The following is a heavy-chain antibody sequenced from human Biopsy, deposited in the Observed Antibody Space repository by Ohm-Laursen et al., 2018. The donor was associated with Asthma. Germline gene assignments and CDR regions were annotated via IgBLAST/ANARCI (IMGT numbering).Heavy chain of an antibody. Sequence: LSLTCAASGFTLSSYSMNWVRQAPGKGLEWVSYISSSSSTIYYADSVKGRFTISRDNAKNSLYLQMNSLRDEDTAVYYCARPRWGPYGYWGQGTLVTVSS. J-gene: IGHJ4*02. V-gene: IGHV3-48*02. D-gene: IGHD4-17*01. CDR2: ISSSSSTI. CDR3: ARPRWGPYGY. CDR1: GFTLSSYS.